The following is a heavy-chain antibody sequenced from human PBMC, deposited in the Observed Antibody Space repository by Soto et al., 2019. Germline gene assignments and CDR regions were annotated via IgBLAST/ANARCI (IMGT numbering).Heavy chain of an antibody. CDR3: GRLEGLATISYYFDY. J-gene: IGHJ4*02. CDR1: GGSISSYY. D-gene: IGHD3-9*01. Sequence: SETLSLTCTVSGGSISSYYWSWIRKPPGKGLEWIGCIYYSGSTNYNPSLESRVTISVDKSKNQFSLKLMSLSAADTAVYYCGRLEGLATISYYFDYWGQGALVTVSS. V-gene: IGHV4-59*08. CDR2: IYYSGST.